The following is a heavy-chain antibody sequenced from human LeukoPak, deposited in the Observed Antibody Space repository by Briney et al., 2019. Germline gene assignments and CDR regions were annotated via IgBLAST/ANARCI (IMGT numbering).Heavy chain of an antibody. CDR2: TYYRSKWSY. CDR3: ARGKYSAFDI. V-gene: IGHV6-1*01. CDR1: GDTVSNNGPA. D-gene: IGHD2/OR15-2a*01. J-gene: IGHJ3*02. Sequence: SQTLSLTCAISGDTVSNNGPAWNWIRQSPSRGLEWLGRTYYRSKWSYDFAVFVKSRITIDPDTSKNQFSLQLNSVTPDDTAVYYCARGKYSAFDIWGQGTMVTVSS.